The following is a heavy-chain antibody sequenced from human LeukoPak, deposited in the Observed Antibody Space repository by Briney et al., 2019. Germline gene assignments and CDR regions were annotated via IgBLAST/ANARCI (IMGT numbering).Heavy chain of an antibody. CDR3: ARLLSSGSTRRIYVY. V-gene: IGHV3-64*01. Sequence: GGSLRLSCAASGFTFSGYPMHWVRQAPGKGLEYVSAITPDGGGTYYASSVRGRFTISRDNSMNTLYLQMGGLRDEDMAVYYCARLLSSGSTRRIYVYWGQGTLVTVSS. D-gene: IGHD6-6*01. CDR1: GFTFSGYP. J-gene: IGHJ4*02. CDR2: ITPDGGGT.